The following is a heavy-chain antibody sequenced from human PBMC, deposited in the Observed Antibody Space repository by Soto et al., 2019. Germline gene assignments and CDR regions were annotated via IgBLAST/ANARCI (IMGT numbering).Heavy chain of an antibody. CDR2: IGTAGDT. CDR1: GFTFSSYD. V-gene: IGHV3-13*04. D-gene: IGHD3-10*01. Sequence: PGGSLRLSCAASGFTFSSYDMHWVRQATGKGLEWVSAIGTAGDTYYPGSVKGRFTISRENAKNSLYLQMNSLRAGDTAVYYCAKDRGSGSYAANYYYYGMDVWGQGTTVTVSS. CDR3: AKDRGSGSYAANYYYYGMDV. J-gene: IGHJ6*02.